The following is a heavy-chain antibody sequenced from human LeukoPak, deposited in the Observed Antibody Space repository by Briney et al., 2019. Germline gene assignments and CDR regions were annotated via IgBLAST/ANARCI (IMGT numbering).Heavy chain of an antibody. D-gene: IGHD3-22*01. CDR2: ISGDGGST. Sequence: GSSRLSCAASGFTFDDYAMHWVGQAPGKGLEWVSLISGDGGSTYYADSVKGRSANPTNNSKNSLYLQMNSLRTEDTALYYCAKVAVHYYDSSGINEGGGYGGQETLATVSS. V-gene: IGHV3-43*02. CDR3: AKVAVHYYDSSGINEGGGY. CDR1: GFTFDDYA. J-gene: IGHJ4*02.